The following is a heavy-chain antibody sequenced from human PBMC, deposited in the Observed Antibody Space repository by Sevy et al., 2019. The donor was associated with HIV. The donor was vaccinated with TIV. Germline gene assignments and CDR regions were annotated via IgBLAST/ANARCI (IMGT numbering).Heavy chain of an antibody. CDR2: ISSTSGYI. CDR1: GFTFSSYR. D-gene: IGHD1-1*01. V-gene: IGHV3-21*01. J-gene: IGHJ4*02. Sequence: GGSLRLSCAASGFTFSSYRMTWVRQAPGKGLEWVSCISSTSGYINYADSVKGRFTISRDNAKNLLYLQMDSLRAEDTAVYYCARAVLEISTWRSDYWGQGTLLTVSS. CDR3: ARAVLEISTWRSDY.